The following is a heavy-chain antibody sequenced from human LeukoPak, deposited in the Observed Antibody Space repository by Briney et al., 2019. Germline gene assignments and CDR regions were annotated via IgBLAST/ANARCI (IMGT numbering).Heavy chain of an antibody. CDR1: GFTFSSYW. CDR2: IKQDGSEK. J-gene: IGHJ4*02. Sequence: PGGSLRLSCAASGFTFSSYWMSWVRQAPGKGLEWVANIKQDGSEKYYVDSVKGRFTTSRDNAKNSLYLQMNSLRAEDTAVYYCARREGWSSSLGYYFDYWGQGTLVTVSS. CDR3: ARREGWSSSLGYYFDY. D-gene: IGHD6-13*01. V-gene: IGHV3-7*01.